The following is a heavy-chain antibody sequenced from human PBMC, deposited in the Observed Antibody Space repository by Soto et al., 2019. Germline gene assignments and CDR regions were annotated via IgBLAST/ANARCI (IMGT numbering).Heavy chain of an antibody. CDR2: IIPVFGTA. Sequence: VKASCQASGGTFSSYADDWVRQAPRQGLEWMGGIIPVFGTANYAQKFQGRVTITADESTSTAYMELSSLRSEDTAVYYCARDRNIVVKTPATFYYGMEVWGQGTTVTV. J-gene: IGHJ6*02. V-gene: IGHV1-69*13. CDR1: GGTFSSYA. D-gene: IGHD2-2*01. CDR3: ARDRNIVVKTPATFYYGMEV.